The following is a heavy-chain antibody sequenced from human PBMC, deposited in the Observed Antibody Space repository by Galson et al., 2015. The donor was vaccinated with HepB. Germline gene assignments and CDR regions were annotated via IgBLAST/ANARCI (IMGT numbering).Heavy chain of an antibody. D-gene: IGHD3-10*01. CDR1: GFTFSSYG. V-gene: IGHV3-33*01. Sequence: SLRLSCAASGFTFSSYGMHWVRQAPGKGLEWVAVIWYDGSNDCYTDSVKGRFTTSRDNSKNTLYLQINSLRAEDTAVYYCARLGASGRLDYWGLGTLVTVSS. J-gene: IGHJ4*02. CDR3: ARLGASGRLDY. CDR2: IWYDGSND.